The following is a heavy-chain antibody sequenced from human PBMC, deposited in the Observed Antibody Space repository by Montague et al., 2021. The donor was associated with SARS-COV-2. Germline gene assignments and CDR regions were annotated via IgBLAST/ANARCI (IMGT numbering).Heavy chain of an antibody. CDR2: INPDGGHT. Sequence: SLRLSGAASGFTFSSDWMHWVRQASGKGPVWISRINPDGGHTDSAHFVRGRFTTSRDNAKSTLYLQMNSLRAEDTAIYYCARDLRVGGGITGTTASDDWGQGTLVTVSS. CDR3: ARDLRVGGGITGTTASDD. J-gene: IGHJ4*02. V-gene: IGHV3-74*01. D-gene: IGHD1-20*01. CDR1: GFTFSSDW.